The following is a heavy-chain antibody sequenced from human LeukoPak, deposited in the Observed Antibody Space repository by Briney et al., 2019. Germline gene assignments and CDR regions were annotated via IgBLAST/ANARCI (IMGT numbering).Heavy chain of an antibody. Sequence: ASVKVSCKASGYTFTSYDINWVRQATGQGLEWMGWMNPNSGNTGYAQKFQGRVTMTRNTSISTAYMELSSLRSEDTAGYYCARGLRRNRRYYFDYWGQGTLVTVSS. V-gene: IGHV1-8*01. J-gene: IGHJ4*02. CDR3: ARGLRRNRRYYFDY. CDR2: MNPNSGNT. CDR1: GYTFTSYD. D-gene: IGHD4-17*01.